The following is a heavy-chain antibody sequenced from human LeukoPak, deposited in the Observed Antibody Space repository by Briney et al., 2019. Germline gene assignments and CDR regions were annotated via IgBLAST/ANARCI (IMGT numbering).Heavy chain of an antibody. CDR2: IYYSGST. CDR3: ARMGGSSSYYYMDV. V-gene: IGHV4-59*01. CDR1: GGSISSYY. Sequence: PSETLSLTCTVSGGSISSYYWSWIRQPPGKGLEWIGYIYYSGSTNYNPSLKSRVTISVDTSKNQFSLKLSSVTAADTAVYYCARMGGSSSYYYMDVWGKGTTVTVSS. J-gene: IGHJ6*03. D-gene: IGHD6-6*01.